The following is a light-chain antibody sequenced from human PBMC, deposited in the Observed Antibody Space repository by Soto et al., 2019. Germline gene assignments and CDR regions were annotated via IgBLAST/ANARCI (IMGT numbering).Light chain of an antibody. V-gene: IGLV2-23*02. CDR3: CSSAGSSTYV. CDR2: EVS. Sequence: QSALTHPASVSGSPGQSITISCTGTSSDVGTYNLVSWYQQHPGKAPKLMIYEVSKRPSGVSNRFSGSKSGNTASLTISGLQAEDEADYYCCSSAGSSTYVFGTGPKVTVL. CDR1: SSDVGTYNL. J-gene: IGLJ1*01.